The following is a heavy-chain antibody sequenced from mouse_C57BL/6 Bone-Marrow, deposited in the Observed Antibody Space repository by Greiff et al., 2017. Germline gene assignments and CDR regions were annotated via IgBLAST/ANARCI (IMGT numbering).Heavy chain of an antibody. D-gene: IGHD6-1*01. V-gene: IGHV2-2*01. J-gene: IGHJ2*01. Sequence: QVQLKESGPGLVQPSQSLSITCTVSGFSLTSYGVHWVRQSPGKGLEWLGVIWSGGSTDYNAAFISRLSISKDNSKSQVFFKMNSLQADDTAIYYCARNSAHFYFDYWGQGTTLTVSS. CDR1: GFSLTSYG. CDR2: IWSGGST. CDR3: ARNSAHFYFDY.